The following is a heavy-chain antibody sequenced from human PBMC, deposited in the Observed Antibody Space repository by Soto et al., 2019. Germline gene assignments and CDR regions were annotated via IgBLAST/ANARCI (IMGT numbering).Heavy chain of an antibody. Sequence: QVQLVQSGAEVKKPGSSVKVSCKASGGTFSSYAISWVRQAPGQGLEWMGGIIPIFGTANYAQKFQGRVTITAGESTRTADTELSSLKSEDTAGYYCAEVDGFWSGYSHWGQGTLVTVSS. D-gene: IGHD3-3*01. V-gene: IGHV1-69*01. CDR2: IIPIFGTA. CDR1: GGTFSSYA. J-gene: IGHJ4*02. CDR3: AEVDGFWSGYSH.